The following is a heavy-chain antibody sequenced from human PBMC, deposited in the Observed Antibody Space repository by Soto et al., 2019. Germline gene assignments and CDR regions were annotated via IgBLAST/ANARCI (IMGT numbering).Heavy chain of an antibody. V-gene: IGHV4-39*07. J-gene: IGHJ4*02. CDR3: ATLSGWDDY. D-gene: IGHD6-19*01. CDR1: GGSISSSSYY. Sequence: SETLSLTCTVSGGSISSSSYYWGWIRQPPGKGLEWLGSISYGGSTYYKPSLKSRVTISVDTSKNQFSMKLSSVTAADTAVYYCATLSGWDDYWGQGTLVTVSS. CDR2: ISYGGST.